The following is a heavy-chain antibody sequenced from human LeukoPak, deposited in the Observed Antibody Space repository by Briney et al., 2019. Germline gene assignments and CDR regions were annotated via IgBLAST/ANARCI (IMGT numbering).Heavy chain of an antibody. CDR2: IWYDGSNK. J-gene: IGHJ4*02. CDR3: ARDVGGDHPIPDY. D-gene: IGHD4-17*01. CDR1: GFTFSSYS. Sequence: GGSLRLSCAASGFTFSSYSMNWVRQAPGKGLEWVAIIWYDGSNKYYADSVKGRFTISRDNSKNTLYLQMNSLRVEDTAVYYCARDVGGDHPIPDYWGQGTLVTVSS. V-gene: IGHV3-33*08.